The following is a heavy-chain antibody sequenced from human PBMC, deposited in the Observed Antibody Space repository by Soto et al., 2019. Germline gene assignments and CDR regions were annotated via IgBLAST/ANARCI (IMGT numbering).Heavy chain of an antibody. J-gene: IGHJ4*02. D-gene: IGHD2-15*01. V-gene: IGHV1-18*01. CDR2: TNTYTGDT. Sequence: QVSLVQSGAEVKKPGASVKLSCKATCYTFSSYGISWVRQAPGQGLEWMGWTNTYTGDTIYAQKFQGRVSMTTDVLTTTSYMELRSLKSDDTAVYFCARFNAHCSGGTCYSDYWGQGTLVTVSS. CDR3: ARFNAHCSGGTCYSDY. CDR1: CYTFSSYG.